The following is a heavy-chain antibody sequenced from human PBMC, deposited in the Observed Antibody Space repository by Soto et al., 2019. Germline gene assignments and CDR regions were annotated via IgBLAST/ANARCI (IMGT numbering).Heavy chain of an antibody. CDR1: GYTLTELS. J-gene: IGHJ5*02. CDR2: FDPEDGET. CDR3: ARDLGIAAAGMFDP. Sequence: EASAKVSCKVSGYTLTELSMHWVRQAPGKGLEWMGGFDPEDGETIYAQKFQGRVTMTTDTSTSTAYMELRSLRSDDTAVYYCARDLGIAAAGMFDPWGQGTLVTVSS. V-gene: IGHV1-24*01. D-gene: IGHD6-13*01.